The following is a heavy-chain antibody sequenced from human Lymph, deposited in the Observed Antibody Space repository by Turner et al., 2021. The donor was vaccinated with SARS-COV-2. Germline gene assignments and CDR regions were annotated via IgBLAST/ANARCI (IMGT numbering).Heavy chain of an antibody. CDR2: IWYDGSNK. J-gene: IGHJ1*01. Sequence: QVQLVESGGGGVQPGRSLRLSCAASGFTFSNYGMHWVRQAPGKGLEWVAVIWYDGSNKYYADSVKGRFTISRDNSKNTLYLQMNRLSAEDTAVEYCARDLPLYGTNSDEYFQHWGQGTLVTVSS. CDR3: ARDLPLYGTNSDEYFQH. V-gene: IGHV3-33*01. D-gene: IGHD2-8*01. CDR1: GFTFSNYG.